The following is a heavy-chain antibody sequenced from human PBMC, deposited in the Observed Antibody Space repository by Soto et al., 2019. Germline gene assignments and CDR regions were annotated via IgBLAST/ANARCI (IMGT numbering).Heavy chain of an antibody. CDR3: AKDPSLRWYYFDC. J-gene: IGHJ4*02. V-gene: IGHV3-23*01. CDR1: GFTFSSYA. Sequence: EVQLLESGGGLVQPGGSLSLSCAASGFTFSSYAMSWVRQAPGKGLEWVSAISGSGGSTYYADSVKGRFTISRDNSKNTLYLQMNGVRAEDTAVYYCAKDPSLRWYYFDCWGQGTLVTVSS. CDR2: ISGSGGST. D-gene: IGHD4-17*01.